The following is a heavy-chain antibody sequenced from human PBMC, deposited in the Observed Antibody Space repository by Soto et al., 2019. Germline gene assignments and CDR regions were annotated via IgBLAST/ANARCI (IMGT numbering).Heavy chain of an antibody. J-gene: IGHJ3*02. CDR3: ARSADYDSSGPWAFDI. CDR2: IYYSGST. Sequence: QVQLQESGPGLVKPSETLSLTCTVSGGSISSYYWSWIRQPPGKGLEWIGYIYYSGSTNYNPSLKSRVTISLDTDKSXFSLKLSSVTAADTAVYYCARSADYDSSGPWAFDIWGQGTMVTVSS. V-gene: IGHV4-59*01. D-gene: IGHD3-22*01. CDR1: GGSISSYY.